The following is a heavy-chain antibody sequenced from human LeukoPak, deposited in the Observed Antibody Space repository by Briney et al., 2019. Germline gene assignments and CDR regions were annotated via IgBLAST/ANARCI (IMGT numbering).Heavy chain of an antibody. D-gene: IGHD3-10*01. CDR3: ARGSAQRIDYYGMDV. Sequence: GGSLRLSCAASGFTFSSYEMNWVRQAPGKGLEWLSYISSSGSTIYYADSVKGRFTISRDNAKNSLYLLMNSLRAEDTAVYYCARGSAQRIDYYGMDVWGQGTTVTVSS. V-gene: IGHV3-48*03. CDR2: ISSSGSTI. J-gene: IGHJ6*02. CDR1: GFTFSSYE.